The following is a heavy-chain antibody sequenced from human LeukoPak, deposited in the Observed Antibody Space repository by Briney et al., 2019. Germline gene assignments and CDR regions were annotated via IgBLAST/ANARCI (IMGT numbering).Heavy chain of an antibody. V-gene: IGHV3-33*01. CDR1: GFTFSIYG. Sequence: GGSLRLSCAASGFTFSIYGMHWVRQAPGKGLEWVAVIWYDGSNKYYADSVKGRFTISRDNSKNTLYLQMNSLRAEDTAVYYCARDPPNSPFDYWGQGTPVTVSS. J-gene: IGHJ4*02. CDR3: ARDPPNSPFDY. D-gene: IGHD4-23*01. CDR2: IWYDGSNK.